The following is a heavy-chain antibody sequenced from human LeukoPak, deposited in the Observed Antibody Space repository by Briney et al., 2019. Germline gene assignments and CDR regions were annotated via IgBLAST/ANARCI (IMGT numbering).Heavy chain of an antibody. CDR2: IYYNGST. CDR3: ARPMYSSSWYGAFDI. J-gene: IGHJ3*02. D-gene: IGHD6-13*01. V-gene: IGHV4-59*08. CDR1: GGSITNYY. Sequence: SETLSLTCTISGGSITNYYWSWIRQSPGKGLEWIGYIYYNGSTNYSPSLKSRVTISVDTSKTQFSLKLSSVTAADTAVYYCARPMYSSSWYGAFDIWGQGTMVTISS.